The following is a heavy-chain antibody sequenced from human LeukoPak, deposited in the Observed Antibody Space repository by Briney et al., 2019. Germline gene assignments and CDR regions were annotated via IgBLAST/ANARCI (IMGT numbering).Heavy chain of an antibody. CDR2: ISYDGSNK. V-gene: IGHV3-30*18. Sequence: GRSLRLSCAASGFTFSSYGMHWVRQAPGKGLEWVAVISYDGSNKYYADSVKGRFTISRDNSKNTLYLQMNSLRAEDTAVYYCAKSDGGLLWFGVDYWGQGTLVTVSS. J-gene: IGHJ4*02. D-gene: IGHD3-10*01. CDR3: AKSDGGLLWFGVDY. CDR1: GFTFSSYG.